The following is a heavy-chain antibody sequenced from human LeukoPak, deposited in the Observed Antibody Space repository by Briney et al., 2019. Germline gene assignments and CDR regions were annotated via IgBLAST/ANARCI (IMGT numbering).Heavy chain of an antibody. CDR1: GGTFSSYA. V-gene: IGHV1-69*04. Sequence: GASVKVSCKASGGTFSSYAISWVRQAPGQGLEWMGRIIPIFGIANYAQKFQGRVTITADKSTSTAYMELSSLRSEDTAVYYCASRYCSSTSCYMDYCYGMDVWGQGTTVTVSS. J-gene: IGHJ6*02. CDR2: IIPIFGIA. D-gene: IGHD2-2*02. CDR3: ASRYCSSTSCYMDYCYGMDV.